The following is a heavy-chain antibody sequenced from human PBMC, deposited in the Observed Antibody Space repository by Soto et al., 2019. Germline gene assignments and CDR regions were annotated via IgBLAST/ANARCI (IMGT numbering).Heavy chain of an antibody. Sequence: QVQLVESGGGVVQPGRSLRLSCAASGFTFSSYGMHWVRQAPGKGLEWVAVIWYDGSNKYYADSVKGRFTISRDNSKNTLYLQINSLRAEDTAVYYCARDSTRSRRNGMDVWGQGTTVTVSS. D-gene: IGHD2-2*01. J-gene: IGHJ6*02. CDR2: IWYDGSNK. CDR3: ARDSTRSRRNGMDV. V-gene: IGHV3-33*08. CDR1: GFTFSSYG.